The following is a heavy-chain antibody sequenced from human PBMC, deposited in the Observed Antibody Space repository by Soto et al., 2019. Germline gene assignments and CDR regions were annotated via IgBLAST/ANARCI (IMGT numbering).Heavy chain of an antibody. Sequence: SVKVSCKASGGTFSSYAISWVRQAPGQGLEWMGGIIPIFGTANYAQKFQGRVTITADESTSTAYMELSSLRSEDTAVYYCARAATESYSSSWYPWFDPWGQGTLVTVSS. CDR1: GGTFSSYA. D-gene: IGHD6-13*01. J-gene: IGHJ5*02. CDR2: IIPIFGTA. CDR3: ARAATESYSSSWYPWFDP. V-gene: IGHV1-69*13.